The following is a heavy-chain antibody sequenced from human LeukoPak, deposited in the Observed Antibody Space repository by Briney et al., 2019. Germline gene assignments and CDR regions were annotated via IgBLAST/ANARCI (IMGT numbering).Heavy chain of an antibody. Sequence: ASVKVSCKASGYTFTGYYMHWVRQAPGQGLEWMGWINPNSGGTSYAQKFQGRVTMTRDTSISTAYMELSRLRSDDTAVYYCARGTTNYYEDAFDIWGQGTMVTVSS. CDR1: GYTFTGYY. V-gene: IGHV1-2*02. CDR2: INPNSGGT. CDR3: ARGTTNYYEDAFDI. D-gene: IGHD3-22*01. J-gene: IGHJ3*02.